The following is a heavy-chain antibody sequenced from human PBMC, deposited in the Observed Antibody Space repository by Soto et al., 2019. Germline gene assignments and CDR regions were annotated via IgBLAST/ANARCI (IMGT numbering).Heavy chain of an antibody. CDR2: ISSSSSYI. CDR3: DRAKYYYEAHSGGWFDH. Sequence: EVQLVESGGGLVKPGGSLRLSCAASGFTFSSYSMNWVRQAPGKGLEWVSSISSSSSYIYYADSVKGRFTISRDNAKNSLYLQMNSLRAEGAAVYYCDRAKYYYEAHSGGWFDHWGQGTLVTVSS. V-gene: IGHV3-21*01. J-gene: IGHJ5*02. D-gene: IGHD3-22*01. CDR1: GFTFSSYS.